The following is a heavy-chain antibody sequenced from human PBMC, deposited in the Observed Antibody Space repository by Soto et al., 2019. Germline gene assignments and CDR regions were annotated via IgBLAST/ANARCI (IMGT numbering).Heavy chain of an antibody. V-gene: IGHV3-11*01. Sequence: QVQLVESGGGLVKPGGSLRLSCAASGFTFSDYYMSWIRQAPGKGLEWVSYISSSGSTIYYADSVKGRFTISRDNAKNALYLQMNSLGAEDTDRYCCGRVLLDAFDIWGQGTMVTVSS. CDR3: GRVLLDAFDI. D-gene: IGHD1-26*01. J-gene: IGHJ3*02. CDR1: GFTFSDYY. CDR2: ISSSGSTI.